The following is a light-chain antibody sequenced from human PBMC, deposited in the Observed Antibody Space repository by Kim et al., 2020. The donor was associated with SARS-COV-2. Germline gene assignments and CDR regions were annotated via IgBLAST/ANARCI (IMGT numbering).Light chain of an antibody. J-gene: IGLJ3*02. CDR2: YDT. V-gene: IGLV1-36*01. Sequence: ERVSISCSGTSSNIGDGPVSVYQQFPGKSPKLLIHYDTLLPSGVSDRFSGSKSGTSASLAISGLQSEDEADYYCAAWDDSLNAWVFGGGTQLTVL. CDR1: SSNIGDGP. CDR3: AAWDDSLNAWV.